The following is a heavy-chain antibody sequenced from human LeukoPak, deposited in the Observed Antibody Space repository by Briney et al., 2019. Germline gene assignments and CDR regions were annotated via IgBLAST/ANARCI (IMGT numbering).Heavy chain of an antibody. D-gene: IGHD3-10*01. CDR2: VSTIGSTI. V-gene: IGHV3-11*01. Sequence: GGSLRLSCAASGFIFSDYYMSWIRQAPGKGLEWVSYVSTIGSTIYYADSVKGRFTISRDNAKNSLYLQMNSLRAEDTAVYYCAREGPHYYGSGSYDYWGQGTLVTVSS. CDR1: GFIFSDYY. CDR3: AREGPHYYGSGSYDY. J-gene: IGHJ4*02.